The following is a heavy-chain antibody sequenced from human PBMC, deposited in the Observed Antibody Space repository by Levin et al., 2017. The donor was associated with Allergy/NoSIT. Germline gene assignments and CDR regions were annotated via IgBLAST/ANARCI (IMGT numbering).Heavy chain of an antibody. CDR3: SARTWVRGQGVIRPAYFDY. D-gene: IGHD3-10*01. Sequence: KISCKASGGTFSNYYIFWVRQAPGQGLELMGGILPIFAASKYAQKFQGRVTITADRSTKTAYMELSGLRSDDTAVYYCSARTWVRGQGVIRPAYFDYWGQGSLVTVSS. V-gene: IGHV1-69*06. J-gene: IGHJ4*02. CDR1: GGTFSNYY. CDR2: ILPIFAAS.